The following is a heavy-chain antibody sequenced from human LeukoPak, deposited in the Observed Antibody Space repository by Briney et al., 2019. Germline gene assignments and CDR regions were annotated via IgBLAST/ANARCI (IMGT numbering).Heavy chain of an antibody. V-gene: IGHV4-39*01. D-gene: IGHD6-19*01. CDR1: GGSISSSSYY. CDR3: ARATPGPPPTIAVAGTRDY. Sequence: PSETLSLTCTVSGGSISSSSYYWGWIRQPPGKGLEWIGSIYYSGSTYYNPSLKSRVTISVDTSKNQFSLKLSSVTAADTAVYYCARATPGPPPTIAVAGTRDYWGQGTLVTVSS. J-gene: IGHJ4*02. CDR2: IYYSGST.